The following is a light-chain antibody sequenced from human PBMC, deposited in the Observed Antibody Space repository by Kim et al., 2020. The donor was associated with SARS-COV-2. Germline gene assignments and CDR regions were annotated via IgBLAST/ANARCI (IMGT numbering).Light chain of an antibody. CDR2: DAS. V-gene: IGKV3-11*01. J-gene: IGKJ5*01. Sequence: WSPGERATLSCSASQIVSGYLAWYQQKPGQAPRLLIYDASNRATGIPARFSGSGSGTDFTLTISSLEPEDFAVYYCQQRSNWPITFGQGTRLEIK. CDR1: QIVSGY. CDR3: QQRSNWPIT.